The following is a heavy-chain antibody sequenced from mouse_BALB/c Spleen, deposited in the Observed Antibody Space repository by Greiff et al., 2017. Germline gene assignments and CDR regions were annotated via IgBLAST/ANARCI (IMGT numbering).Heavy chain of an antibody. CDR3: TRSRAYYRYDWYFDV. CDR1: GYTFTSYW. D-gene: IGHD2-14*01. V-gene: IGHV1-69*02. J-gene: IGHJ1*01. CDR2: IYPSDSYT. Sequence: QVQLQQPGAELVRPGASVKLSCKASGYTFTSYWINWVKQRPGQGLEWIGNIYPSDSYTNYNQKFKDKATLTVDKSSSTAYMQLSSPTSEDSAVYYCTRSRAYYRYDWYFDVWGAGTTVTVSS.